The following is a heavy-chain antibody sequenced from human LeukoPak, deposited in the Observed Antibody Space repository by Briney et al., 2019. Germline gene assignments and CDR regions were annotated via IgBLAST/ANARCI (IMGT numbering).Heavy chain of an antibody. CDR3: ARATLGSSWYMEPYYFDY. D-gene: IGHD6-13*01. J-gene: IGHJ4*02. CDR1: GGSIRSSYYY. V-gene: IGHV4-39*01. Sequence: SETLSLTCTVSGGSIRSSYYYWGWIRQPPGKGLEWIGSIYDSGSTYYNPSLKSRVTISVDTSKNQFSLKLNSVTAADTAVYYCARATLGSSWYMEPYYFDYWGQGTLVTVSS. CDR2: IYDSGST.